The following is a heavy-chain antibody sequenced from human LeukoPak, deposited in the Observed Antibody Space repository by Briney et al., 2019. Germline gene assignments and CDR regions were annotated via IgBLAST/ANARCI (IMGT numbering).Heavy chain of an antibody. Sequence: SETLSHTCNVSGDSLSSYYWSWIRQPAGRGLEWIGRIYIDGSTTYNPSLKSRFTISIDTTKSQFSLRLTSVTDADADVYDCVRVPFRARDYMDFWGKGTTVTVSS. J-gene: IGHJ6*03. CDR2: IYIDGST. CDR3: VRVPFRARDYMDF. V-gene: IGHV4-4*07. CDR1: GDSLSSYY.